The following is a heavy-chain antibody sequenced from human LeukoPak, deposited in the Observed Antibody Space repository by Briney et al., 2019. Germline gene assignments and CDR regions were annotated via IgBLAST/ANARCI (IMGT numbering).Heavy chain of an antibody. CDR3: ARDDDYGDY. V-gene: IGHV3-23*01. J-gene: IGHJ4*02. Sequence: GGSLRLSCAASRFTFANYAMSWVRQAPGKGLEWISTVSDSGDSTYYADSVKGRFTISRDNSKNTLYLQMNSLRAEDTAVYYCARDDDYGDYWGQGTLVTVSS. CDR2: VSDSGDST. CDR1: RFTFANYA.